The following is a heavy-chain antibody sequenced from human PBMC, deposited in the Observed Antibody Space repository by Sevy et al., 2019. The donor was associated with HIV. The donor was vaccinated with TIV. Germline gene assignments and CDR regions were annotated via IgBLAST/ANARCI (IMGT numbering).Heavy chain of an antibody. J-gene: IGHJ6*02. D-gene: IGHD3-22*01. CDR3: ARYYYDSSGYYSRGMDV. Sequence: SDTLSLTCTVSGGSISSSSYYWGWIRQPPGKGLEWIGSIYYSGSTYYNPSLKSRVTISVDTSKNQFSLKLSSVTAADTAVYYCARYYYDSSGYYSRGMDVWGQGTTVTVSS. CDR2: IYYSGST. V-gene: IGHV4-39*01. CDR1: GGSISSSSYY.